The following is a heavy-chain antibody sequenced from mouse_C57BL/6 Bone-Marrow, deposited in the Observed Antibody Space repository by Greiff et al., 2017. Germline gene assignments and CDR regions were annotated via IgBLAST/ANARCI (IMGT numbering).Heavy chain of an antibody. Sequence: QVQLKESGAELARPGASVKLSCKASGYTFTSYGISWVKQRTGQGLEWIGEIYPRSGNTYYNEKFKGKATLTADKSSSTAYMELRSLTSEDSAVYFCARRGLGSSYVDWYFDVWGTGTTVTVSS. CDR3: ARRGLGSSYVDWYFDV. D-gene: IGHD1-1*01. J-gene: IGHJ1*03. CDR2: IYPRSGNT. CDR1: GYTFTSYG. V-gene: IGHV1-81*01.